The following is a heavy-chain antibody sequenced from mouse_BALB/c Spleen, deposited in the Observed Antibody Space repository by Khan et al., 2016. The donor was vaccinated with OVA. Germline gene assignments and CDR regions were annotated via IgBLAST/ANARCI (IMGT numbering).Heavy chain of an antibody. CDR1: GYTFTIYG. Sequence: QIQLVQSGPELKKPGETVKISCKASGYTFTIYGMNWVRQAPGKGLKWMGWINTYTGEPTYADDFKGRFAFSLETSASTAFLRINNLKNEDTATYVCARVGYNGTIDYWGQGTSVTVSA. CDR3: ARVGYNGTIDY. D-gene: IGHD2-14*01. CDR2: INTYTGEP. V-gene: IGHV9-3-1*01. J-gene: IGHJ4*01.